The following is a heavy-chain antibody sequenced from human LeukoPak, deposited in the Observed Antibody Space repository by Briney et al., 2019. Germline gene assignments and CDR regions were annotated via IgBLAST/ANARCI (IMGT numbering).Heavy chain of an antibody. D-gene: IGHD3-3*01. CDR3: AREPWRDYDFWSGYTN. J-gene: IGHJ4*02. CDR2: INPSGGST. CDR1: GYTFTSYY. Sequence: ASVKASCKVSGYTFTSYYMHWVRQAPGQGLEWMGIINPSGGSTSYAQKFQGRVTMTRDTSTSTVYMELSSLRSEDTAVCYCAREPWRDYDFWSGYTNWGQGTLVTVSS. V-gene: IGHV1-46*01.